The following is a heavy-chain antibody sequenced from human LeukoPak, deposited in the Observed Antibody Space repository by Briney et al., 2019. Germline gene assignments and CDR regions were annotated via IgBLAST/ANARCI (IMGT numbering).Heavy chain of an antibody. Sequence: GGSLRLSCAASGFILSNYAMNWVRQAPGKGLEWVSVISGSGISTYYADSVKGRFTISRDTSKNTLYLQMNSLRAEDTAVYYCAKGYSSGWFSTRDFDYWGQGTLVTVSS. CDR3: AKGYSSGWFSTRDFDY. J-gene: IGHJ4*02. CDR2: ISGSGIST. CDR1: GFILSNYA. D-gene: IGHD6-19*01. V-gene: IGHV3-23*01.